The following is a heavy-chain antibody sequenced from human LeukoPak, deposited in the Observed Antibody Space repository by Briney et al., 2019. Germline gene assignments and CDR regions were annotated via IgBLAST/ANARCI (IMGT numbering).Heavy chain of an antibody. J-gene: IGHJ4*02. D-gene: IGHD6-13*01. CDR2: IDPSDSYT. V-gene: IGHV5-10-1*01. CDR1: GYSFTSYW. Sequence: GESLKISCKGSGYSFTSYWINWVRQMPGKGLEWMGRIDPSDSYTTYSPSFQGHVTISVDKSISTAYLQWSSLRASDTAMYYCARGSSSSWAYFDYWGQGTLVTVSS. CDR3: ARGSSSSWAYFDY.